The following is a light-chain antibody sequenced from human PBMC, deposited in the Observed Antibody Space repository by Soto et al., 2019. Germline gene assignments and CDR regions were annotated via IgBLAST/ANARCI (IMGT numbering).Light chain of an antibody. CDR1: QSVSSW. J-gene: IGKJ1*01. V-gene: IGKV1-5*03. CDR2: KES. Sequence: DIQMTQSPSTLSASVGDRVTITCRASQSVSSWVAWYHLKPGKAPKLLIYKESTLEAGVQSRFSDSGSRTVFTLTISSLQPDDCATYYCQHYASFSRTFGQGTKGEIK. CDR3: QHYASFSRT.